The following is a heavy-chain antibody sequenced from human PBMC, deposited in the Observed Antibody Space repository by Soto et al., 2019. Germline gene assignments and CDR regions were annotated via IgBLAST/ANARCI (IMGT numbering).Heavy chain of an antibody. CDR3: ARGQNCDGGSCYRGRAGYYYYGLDV. D-gene: IGHD2-15*01. Sequence: SETLSLTCAVYGDSFSGHYWTWIRQPPGKGLEWIGEINHRGSTNYNPSLTTRVTISEDTSKNQFSLRLNSVTAADTAVYYCARGQNCDGGSCYRGRAGYYYYGLDVWGQGTTVTVSS. CDR2: INHRGST. CDR1: GDSFSGHY. V-gene: IGHV4-34*01. J-gene: IGHJ6*02.